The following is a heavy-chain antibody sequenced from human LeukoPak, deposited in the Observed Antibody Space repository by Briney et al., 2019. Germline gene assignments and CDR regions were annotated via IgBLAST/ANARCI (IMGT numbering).Heavy chain of an antibody. J-gene: IGHJ3*02. Sequence: PGGSLRLSCAASGFTFSSYSMNWVRQAPGKGLEWVSSVSSSGRHMHYADSVEGRFTISRDNAKNSLYLQMNSLRAEDTAVYYCGRGKEASAFDIWGQGTMVTVSS. CDR1: GFTFSSYS. V-gene: IGHV3-21*01. CDR2: VSSSGRHM. D-gene: IGHD5-12*01. CDR3: GRGKEASAFDI.